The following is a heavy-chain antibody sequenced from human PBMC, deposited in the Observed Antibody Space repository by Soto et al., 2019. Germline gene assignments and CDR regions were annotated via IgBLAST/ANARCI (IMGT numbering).Heavy chain of an antibody. CDR3: ARTRSFVVVPAARSYYYYGMDV. Sequence: QVQLQESGPGLVKPSETLSLTCTVSGGSISSYYWSWIRQPPGKGLEWIGYIYYSGSTNYNPSLKSRVTISVDTSKNQFSLKLSSVTAADTAVYYCARTRSFVVVPAARSYYYYGMDVWGQGTTVTVSS. V-gene: IGHV4-59*01. CDR1: GGSISSYY. J-gene: IGHJ6*02. D-gene: IGHD2-2*01. CDR2: IYYSGST.